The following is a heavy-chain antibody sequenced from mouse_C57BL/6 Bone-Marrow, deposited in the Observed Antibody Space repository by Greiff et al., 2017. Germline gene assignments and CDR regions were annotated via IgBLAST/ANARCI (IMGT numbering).Heavy chain of an antibody. Sequence: QVQLKQSGAELVRPGASVKLSCKASGYTFTDYYINWVKQRPGQGLEWIARIYPGSGNTYYNEKFKGKATLTAEKSSSTAYMQLSSLTSDDSAVYFCAREGADANYAMDYWGQGTSVTVSS. CDR1: GYTFTDYY. V-gene: IGHV1-76*01. CDR3: AREGADANYAMDY. CDR2: IYPGSGNT. J-gene: IGHJ4*01.